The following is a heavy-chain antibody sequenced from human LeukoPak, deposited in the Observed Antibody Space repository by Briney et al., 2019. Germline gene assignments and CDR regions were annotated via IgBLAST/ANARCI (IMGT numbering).Heavy chain of an antibody. CDR2: INVGGNYI. D-gene: IGHD3-22*01. CDR3: ARDLTGPYDH. J-gene: IGHJ4*02. Sequence: AGKSLRLSCAASGFTVSRYWMHWVRQAPGKGLVWVARINVGGNYIDYAESVKGRFTISRDSAMNTLYLQMNSVRAEDTAVYSCARDLTGPYDHWGQGTLVTVSS. CDR1: GFTVSRYW. V-gene: IGHV3-74*01.